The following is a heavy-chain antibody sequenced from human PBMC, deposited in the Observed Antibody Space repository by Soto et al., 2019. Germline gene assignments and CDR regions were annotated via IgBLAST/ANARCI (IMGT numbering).Heavy chain of an antibody. V-gene: IGHV4-59*01. CDR1: GGSISSYY. Sequence: QVQLQESGPGLVKPSETLSLTCTVSGGSISSYYWSWIRQPQGKGLEWIGYISYSGSTNYNPSIKSRVSISVNTSNNQFSLKLSSVTAADTAVYYCARGGRRWLQLPSNWFDPWGQGTLVTVSS. D-gene: IGHD5-12*01. J-gene: IGHJ5*02. CDR2: ISYSGST. CDR3: ARGGRRWLQLPSNWFDP.